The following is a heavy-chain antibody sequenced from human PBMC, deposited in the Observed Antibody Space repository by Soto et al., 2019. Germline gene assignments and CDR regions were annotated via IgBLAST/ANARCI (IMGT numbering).Heavy chain of an antibody. J-gene: IGHJ6*03. CDR1: GFTFSSYG. CDR3: ARDGSITMVRGVIIGDYYYYMDV. CDR2: IWYDGSNK. V-gene: IGHV3-33*01. D-gene: IGHD3-10*01. Sequence: QVQLVESGGGVVQPGRSLRLSCAASGFTFSSYGMHWVRQAPGKGLEWVAVIWYDGSNKYYADSVKGRFTISGDNSKNSLYRHMSNLRAEDTAVYYCARDGSITMVRGVIIGDYYYYMDVWGKGTTVTVSS.